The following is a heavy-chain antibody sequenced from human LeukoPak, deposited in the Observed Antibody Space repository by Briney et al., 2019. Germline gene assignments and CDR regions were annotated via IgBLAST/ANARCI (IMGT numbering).Heavy chain of an antibody. Sequence: PGGSLRLSCAASGFTFSSYAMSWVRQAPGKGLEWVSGISGSGGTTYYADSVKGRFTISRDNSKDTLYLQMNSLRAEDTAVYYCAKDLVGATVGYYFDYWGQGTLVTVSS. D-gene: IGHD1-26*01. CDR2: ISGSGGTT. V-gene: IGHV3-23*01. J-gene: IGHJ4*02. CDR3: AKDLVGATVGYYFDY. CDR1: GFTFSSYA.